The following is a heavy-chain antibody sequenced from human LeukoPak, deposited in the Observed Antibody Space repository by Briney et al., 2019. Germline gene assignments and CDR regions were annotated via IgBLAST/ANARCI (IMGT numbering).Heavy chain of an antibody. CDR2: ISSSSSTI. Sequence: GGSLRLSCAASGFTFSSYGMNWVRQAPGKGLEWVSYISSSSSTIYYADSVKGRFTISRDNSKNTLYLQMNSLRVDDTAVYYCAKPPLHYDSYWYTYYLDYWGQGTLVTVSS. V-gene: IGHV3-48*01. CDR1: GFTFSSYG. D-gene: IGHD1-26*01. J-gene: IGHJ4*02. CDR3: AKPPLHYDSYWYTYYLDY.